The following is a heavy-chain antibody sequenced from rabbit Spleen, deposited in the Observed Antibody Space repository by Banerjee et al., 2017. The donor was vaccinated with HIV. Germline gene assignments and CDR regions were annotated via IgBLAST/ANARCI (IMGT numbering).Heavy chain of an antibody. D-gene: IGHD2-1*01. Sequence: QEQLVESGGDLVKPEGSLTLPCTASGFSFNDDYVMCWVRQSPGKGLKWIACINTWSNRPVYASWAKGRFTMSKTSSTTVTLQMTSLTVADTATHFCARGSATMTMVITGFYLNLWGPGTLVTVS. CDR3: ARGSATMTMVITGFYLNL. CDR1: GFSFNDDYV. CDR2: INTWSNRP. V-gene: IGHV1S45*01. J-gene: IGHJ4*01.